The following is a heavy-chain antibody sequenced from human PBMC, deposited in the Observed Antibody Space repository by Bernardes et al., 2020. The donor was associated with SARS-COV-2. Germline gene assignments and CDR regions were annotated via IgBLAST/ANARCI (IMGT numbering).Heavy chain of an antibody. J-gene: IGHJ4*02. CDR2: TNEDGRIT. D-gene: IGHD3-10*01. V-gene: IGHV3-74*01. CDR1: GFTFSSYW. CDR3: GRDLGGSGSN. Sequence: VCLSLSCSASGFTFSSYWMHWVRQAPGKGLVWVSRTNEDGRITDYADSARGRFTISRDNAKNTLFLQMNGLRAKDTAVYHCGRDLGGSGSNWGQGTLVTISS.